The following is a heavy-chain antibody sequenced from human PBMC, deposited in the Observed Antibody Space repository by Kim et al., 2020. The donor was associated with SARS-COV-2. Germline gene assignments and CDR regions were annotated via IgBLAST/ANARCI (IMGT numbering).Heavy chain of an antibody. CDR2: INPNSGGT. V-gene: IGHV1-2*06. CDR3: ARASSPLRFLEWLLLRGWFDP. Sequence: ASVKVSCKASGYTFTGYYMHWVRQAPGQGLEWMGRINPNSGGTNYAQKFQGRVTMTRDTSISTAYMELSRLRSDDTAVYYCARASSPLRFLEWLLLRGWFDPWGQGTLVTVSS. J-gene: IGHJ5*02. CDR1: GYTFTGYY. D-gene: IGHD3-3*01.